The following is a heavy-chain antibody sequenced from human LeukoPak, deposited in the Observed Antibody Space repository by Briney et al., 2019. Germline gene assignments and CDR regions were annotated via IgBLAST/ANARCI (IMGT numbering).Heavy chain of an antibody. CDR2: ISGTTDTI. D-gene: IGHD6-6*01. CDR1: GLTFSSFT. V-gene: IGHV3-48*04. J-gene: IGHJ4*02. Sequence: GGSLRLSCAATGLTFSSFTMNWVRQAPGKGLEWVSSISGTTDTIYYADSVKGRFTISRDNAKNSLYLQMNTLRAEDTAVYYCMAESSTSWEGYWGQGTLVTVSS. CDR3: MAESSTSWEGY.